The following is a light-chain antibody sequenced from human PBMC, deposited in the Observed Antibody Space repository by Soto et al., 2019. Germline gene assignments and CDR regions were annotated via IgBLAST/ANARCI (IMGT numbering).Light chain of an antibody. V-gene: IGKV1-33*01. CDR2: DAS. Sequence: DIQMTQSPSSLSASVGDRVTITRQATQDIKNYLSWYQQKPGKVPKLLIYDASNLETGVPSKFIGSGSGTDFTFTITSLQPEDIARYFCQQYDDIPLTFGGGTKVVIK. CDR3: QQYDDIPLT. J-gene: IGKJ4*01. CDR1: QDIKNY.